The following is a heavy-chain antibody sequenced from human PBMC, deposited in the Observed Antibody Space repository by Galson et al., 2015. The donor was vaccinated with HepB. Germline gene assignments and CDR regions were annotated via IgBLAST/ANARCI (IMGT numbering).Heavy chain of an antibody. CDR1: GFTFSSYA. J-gene: IGHJ4*02. CDR3: ASSSFAGWYSSGWNPFRPFDY. D-gene: IGHD6-19*01. Sequence: SLRLSCAASGFTFSSYAMSWVRQAPGKGLEWVSAISGSGGSTYYADSVKGRFTISRDNSKNTLYLQMNSLRAEDTAVYYCASSSFAGWYSSGWNPFRPFDYWGQGTLVTVSS. V-gene: IGHV3-23*01. CDR2: ISGSGGST.